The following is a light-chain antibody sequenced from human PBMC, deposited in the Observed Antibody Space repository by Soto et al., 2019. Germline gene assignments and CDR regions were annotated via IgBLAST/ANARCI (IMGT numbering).Light chain of an antibody. V-gene: IGLV2-14*01. Sequence: QSVLTQPASVSGSPGQSITISCTGTSSDVGGYDYVSRYHQHPGKAPKLMISDVSNRPSGVSNRFSGSKSGNTASLTISGLQAEDEADYYCSSYTSSSTLYVFGTGTKVTVL. CDR3: SSYTSSSTLYV. CDR2: DVS. CDR1: SSDVGGYDY. J-gene: IGLJ1*01.